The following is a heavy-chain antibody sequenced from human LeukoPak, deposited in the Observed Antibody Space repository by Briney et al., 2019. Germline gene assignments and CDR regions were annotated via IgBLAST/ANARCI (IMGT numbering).Heavy chain of an antibody. CDR3: AKKGVVVLDY. Sequence: PGGSLSLSCSASGFTFSTYAMSWVRQTPGKGLEWVSAISGSGGSTYYADSVKGRFTISRDNSKNTLYLQMNSLRAEDTAVYYCAKKGVVVLDYWGQGTLVSVSS. V-gene: IGHV3-23*01. CDR1: GFTFSTYA. J-gene: IGHJ4*02. CDR2: ISGSGGST. D-gene: IGHD2-15*01.